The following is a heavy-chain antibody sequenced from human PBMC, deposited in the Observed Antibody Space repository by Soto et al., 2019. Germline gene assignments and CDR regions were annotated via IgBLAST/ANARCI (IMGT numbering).Heavy chain of an antibody. V-gene: IGHV6-1*01. D-gene: IGHD6-19*01. CDR1: GDSVSSNSAA. J-gene: IGHJ6*02. CDR3: ARASKGSGWYPYYYYGMDV. CDR2: TYYRSKWYN. Sequence: QTLSLTCAISGDSVSSNSAAWNRIRQSPSRGLEWLGWTYYRSKWYNDYAVSVKSRITINPDTSKNQFSLQLNSVTPEDTAVYYCARASKGSGWYPYYYYGMDVWGQGTTVTVSS.